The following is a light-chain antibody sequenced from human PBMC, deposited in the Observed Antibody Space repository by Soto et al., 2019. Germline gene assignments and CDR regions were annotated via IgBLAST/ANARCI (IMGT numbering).Light chain of an antibody. CDR2: GIS. V-gene: IGKV3-15*01. J-gene: IGKJ5*01. CDR3: QQYSKWPIT. CDR1: QSVNSN. Sequence: MVMTQSPAILSVSQGESAARSCRASQSVNSNYLAWYQQHPGQPPRLLIYGISTRATGIPARFSGSGSGTEFSLTISSLQSEDFAVYYCQQYSKWPITFGQGTRLEIK.